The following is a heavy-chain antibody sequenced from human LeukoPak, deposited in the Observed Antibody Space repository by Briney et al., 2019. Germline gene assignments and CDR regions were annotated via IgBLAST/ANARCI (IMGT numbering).Heavy chain of an antibody. J-gene: IGHJ4*02. Sequence: SETLSLTCTVSGGSISSYYWSWIRQPPGKGLEWIGYIYYSGSTNYNPSLKSRVTISVDTSKNQFSLKLSSVTAADTAVYYCVRDYGSGSQPFDYWGQGTLVTVSS. CDR1: GGSISSYY. V-gene: IGHV4-59*01. CDR2: IYYSGST. D-gene: IGHD3-10*01. CDR3: VRDYGSGSQPFDY.